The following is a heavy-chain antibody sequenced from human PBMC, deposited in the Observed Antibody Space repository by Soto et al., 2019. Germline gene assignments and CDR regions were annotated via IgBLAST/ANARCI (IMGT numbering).Heavy chain of an antibody. CDR3: AKDGGDAFDI. D-gene: IGHD3-16*01. CDR1: GFTFSSYG. V-gene: IGHV3-30*18. J-gene: IGHJ3*02. CDR2: ISYDGSNK. Sequence: QVQLVESGGGVVQPGRSLRLSCAASGFTFSSYGMHWVRQAPGKGLEWVAVISYDGSNKYYADSVKGRFTISRDNSKNTLYLQMNSLRAEDTAVYYCAKDGGDAFDIWGQGKMVTVSS.